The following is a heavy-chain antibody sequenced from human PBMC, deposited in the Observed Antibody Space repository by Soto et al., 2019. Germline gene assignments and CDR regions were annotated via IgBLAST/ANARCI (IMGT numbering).Heavy chain of an antibody. CDR3: TRSSTSANDFDY. J-gene: IGHJ4*02. CDR2: IYYSGST. V-gene: IGHV4-31*01. CDR1: GGSISSGGYY. D-gene: IGHD2-2*01. Sequence: QVQLQESGPGLVKPSQTLSLTCTVSGGSISSGGYYWSWIRQHPGKGLEWIGYIYYSGSTYYNPSLKRPITITDETSKTQSSLKLSSVTTADTAVYYCTRSSTSANDFDYWGQGTLVTVSS.